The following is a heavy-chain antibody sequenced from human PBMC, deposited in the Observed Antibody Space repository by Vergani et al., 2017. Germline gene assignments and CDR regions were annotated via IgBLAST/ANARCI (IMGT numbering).Heavy chain of an antibody. CDR1: GFTFSSYS. CDR3: ARFNGYSNDYGMDV. CDR2: ISSSSSYI. D-gene: IGHD4-11*01. J-gene: IGHJ6*02. V-gene: IGHV3-21*01. Sequence: VQLVQSGGGLVKPGGSLRLSCAASGFTFSSYSMNWVRQAPGKGLEWVSSISSSSSYIYYADSVKGRFTISRDNAKNSLYLQMNSLRAEDTAVYYCARFNGYSNDYGMDVWGQGTTVTVSS.